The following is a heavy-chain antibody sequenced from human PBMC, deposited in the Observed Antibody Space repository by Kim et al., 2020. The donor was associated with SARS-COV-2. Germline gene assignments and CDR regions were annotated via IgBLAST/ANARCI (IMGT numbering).Heavy chain of an antibody. CDR2: IWYDGSYK. D-gene: IGHD3-16*01. CDR3: AKDNDRGSYGYYYGMDV. Sequence: GGSLRLSCAASGFIFSSYAMHWVRQAPGKGLEWVAVIWYDGSYKHYADSVKGRFTLSRDNSKNTLYLQMNSLRAEDTAVYYWAKDNDRGSYGYYYGMDVWGQGTTVTVSS. V-gene: IGHV3-33*06. CDR1: GFIFSSYA. J-gene: IGHJ6*02.